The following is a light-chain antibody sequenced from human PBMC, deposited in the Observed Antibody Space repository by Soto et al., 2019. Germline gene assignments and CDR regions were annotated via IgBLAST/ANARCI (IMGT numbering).Light chain of an antibody. CDR3: TSWTTSTTMI. CDR1: SSDIGAYNF. CDR2: DVN. Sequence: QSVLTQPASVSGSPGQSITISCTGTSSDIGAYNFVSWYQQHPGKAPKLMLYDVNIRPSGVSNRFSGSKSGNTASLTISGHQAEDDDDYYCTSWTTSTTMIFGGGPKLTVL. J-gene: IGLJ2*01. V-gene: IGLV2-14*03.